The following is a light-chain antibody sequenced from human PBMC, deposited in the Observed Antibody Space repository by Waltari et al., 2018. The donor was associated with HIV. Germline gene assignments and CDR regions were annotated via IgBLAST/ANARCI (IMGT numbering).Light chain of an antibody. Sequence: QSALTQPRSVSGSPGQSVTISCTGTSSDVGGYNYVSWYQQHPGKAPKLMIYDVSKRPSGVPDRFSGSNSGNTASLTISGLQAEDEADYYCCSYAGSLGVFGGGTKLTVL. V-gene: IGLV2-11*01. CDR2: DVS. CDR3: CSYAGSLGV. CDR1: SSDVGGYNY. J-gene: IGLJ2*01.